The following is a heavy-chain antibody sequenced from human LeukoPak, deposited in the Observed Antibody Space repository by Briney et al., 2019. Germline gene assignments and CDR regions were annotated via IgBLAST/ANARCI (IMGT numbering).Heavy chain of an antibody. CDR1: GFTFSASA. CDR2: SGTGGDT. Sequence: GGSLRLSCAASGFTFSASAMNWVRQAPGKGLEWVSASGTGGDTYYADSVEGRFTTSRNNSRNTVYLHMTSLRAEDTALYFCAKKPVGTYAYDSWGEGTLVTVSP. CDR3: AKKPVGTYAYDS. D-gene: IGHD6-13*01. V-gene: IGHV3-23*01. J-gene: IGHJ4*02.